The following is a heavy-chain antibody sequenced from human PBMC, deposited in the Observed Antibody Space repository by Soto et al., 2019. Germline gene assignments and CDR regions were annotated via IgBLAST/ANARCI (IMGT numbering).Heavy chain of an antibody. CDR3: ARGGYNWNKSTVYYYYGMDV. CDR1: GYTFTGYY. Sequence: AASVKVSCKASGYTFTGYYMHWVRQAPGQGLEWMGWINPNSGGTNYAQKFQGRVTMTRDTSISTAYMELSRLRSDDTAVYYCARGGYNWNKSTVYYYYGMDVWGQGTTVTVSS. J-gene: IGHJ6*02. CDR2: INPNSGGT. D-gene: IGHD1-20*01. V-gene: IGHV1-2*02.